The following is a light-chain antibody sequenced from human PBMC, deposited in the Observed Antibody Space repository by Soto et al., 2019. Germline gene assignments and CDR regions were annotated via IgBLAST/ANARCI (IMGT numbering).Light chain of an antibody. Sequence: QSVLTQPPSVSGAPGQRVTISCTGSSSNIGAGYDVHWYQQLPGTAPKLLIYGNTDRPSGVPDRLSASKSGTSASLAITWLQAEYEVPYFCQSYDSSLSGSRVFGEWTK. CDR1: SSNIGAGYD. CDR3: QSYDSSLSGSRV. V-gene: IGLV1-40*01. CDR2: GNT. J-gene: IGLJ2*01.